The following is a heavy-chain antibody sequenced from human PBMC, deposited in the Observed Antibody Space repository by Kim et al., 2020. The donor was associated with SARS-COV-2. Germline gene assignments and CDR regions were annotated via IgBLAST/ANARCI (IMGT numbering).Heavy chain of an antibody. D-gene: IGHD6-19*01. CDR3: XXYSGWXXXDX. CDR1: GDSVSSNSVA. V-gene: IGHV6-1*01. J-gene: IGHJ4*02. Sequence: SQTLSLTCAISGDSVSSNSVAWSWIRQSPSRGLEWLGRTYXRSKWYSDYAVSVKSRITINPDTSXNQFSXQLTXVXXEDTAXXXXXXYSGWXXXDXXGQG. CDR2: TYXRSKWYS.